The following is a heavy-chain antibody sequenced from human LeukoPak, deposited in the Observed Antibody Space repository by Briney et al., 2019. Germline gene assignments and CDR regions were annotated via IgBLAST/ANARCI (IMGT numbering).Heavy chain of an antibody. CDR1: GGSFSGYY. V-gene: IGHV4-34*01. CDR3: ATQILLCHYY. CDR2: INHSGST. Sequence: SETLSLTCAVYGGSFSGYYWSWIRQPPGKGLEWIGEINHSGSTYYNPSLKSRVTISVDTSNNQFSLKLTSVTAADTAIYYCATQILLCHYYWGQGTLVTVSS. J-gene: IGHJ4*02. D-gene: IGHD3-10*01.